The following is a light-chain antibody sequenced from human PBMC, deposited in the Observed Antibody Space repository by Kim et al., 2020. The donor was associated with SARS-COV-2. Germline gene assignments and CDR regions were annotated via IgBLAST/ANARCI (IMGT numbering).Light chain of an antibody. V-gene: IGLV3-19*01. CDR1: SLRTYS. J-gene: IGLJ2*01. CDR2: DKE. CDR3: NSRDSSDNHVV. Sequence: ASGKKVMVTCQGDSLRTYSANRSQEGPGQAPVLVIYDKENRPSGIPDRFSGSSSRNTASLTITGAQAEDEADYYCNSRDSSDNHVVFGGGTKLTVL.